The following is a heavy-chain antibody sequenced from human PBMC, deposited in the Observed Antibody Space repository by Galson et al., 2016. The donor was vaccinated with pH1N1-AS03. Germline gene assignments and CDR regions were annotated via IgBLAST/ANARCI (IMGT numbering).Heavy chain of an antibody. J-gene: IGHJ4*02. CDR3: ARDVGGPYDY. V-gene: IGHV3-74*01. CDR2: INDDGSTA. D-gene: IGHD4-23*01. Sequence: SLRLSCAASGFSFSTNWMHWVRQAPGKGLVWVAHINDDGSTARHADSVKGRFIISRDNAKNTLYLHMNSLRVEDTAVYYCARDVGGPYDYWGQGTLVTVSS. CDR1: GFSFSTNW.